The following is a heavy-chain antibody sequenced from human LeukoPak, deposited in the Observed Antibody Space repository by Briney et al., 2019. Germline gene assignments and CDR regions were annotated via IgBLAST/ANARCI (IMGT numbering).Heavy chain of an antibody. CDR3: AKYHTTGWYYFVC. V-gene: IGHV3-23*01. CDR1: GFTFKNYA. CDR2: ISGGGGYI. J-gene: IGHJ4*02. D-gene: IGHD6-19*01. Sequence: QSGGSLRLSCAASGFTFKNYAMSWVRQAPGKGLEWVSGISGGGGYIYYADSVKGRFTISRDNSKNTLNLQMNSLRAEDTAVYYCAKYHTTGWYYFVCWGQGTLVTVSS.